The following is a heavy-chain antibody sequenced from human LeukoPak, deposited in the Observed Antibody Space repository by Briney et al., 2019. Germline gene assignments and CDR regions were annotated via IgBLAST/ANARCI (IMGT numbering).Heavy chain of an antibody. V-gene: IGHV4-34*01. CDR2: INHSGST. CDR1: GGSFSGYY. Sequence: SETLSLTCAVYGGSFSGYYWSWIRQPPGKGLEWIGEINHSGSTNYSPSLKSRVTISVDTSKNQFSLKLSSVTAADTAVYYCARLYYYDSSGYYSYYYGMDVWGQGTTVTVSS. CDR3: ARLYYYDSSGYYSYYYGMDV. D-gene: IGHD3-22*01. J-gene: IGHJ6*02.